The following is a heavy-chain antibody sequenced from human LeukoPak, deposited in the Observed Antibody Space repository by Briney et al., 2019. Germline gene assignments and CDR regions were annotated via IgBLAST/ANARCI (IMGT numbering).Heavy chain of an antibody. CDR2: IKEDGSKK. CDR1: GFTFNRYW. V-gene: IGHV3-7*01. D-gene: IGHD6-19*01. J-gene: IGHJ4*02. Sequence: PGGSLRLSCAASGFTFNRYWMSWVRQAPGKGLEWVANIKEDGSKKQYVDSVKGRFTISRDNAKNSLYLQMNSLRAEDTAVYYCARDRAVAGLLDYWGQGTLVTVSS. CDR3: ARDRAVAGLLDY.